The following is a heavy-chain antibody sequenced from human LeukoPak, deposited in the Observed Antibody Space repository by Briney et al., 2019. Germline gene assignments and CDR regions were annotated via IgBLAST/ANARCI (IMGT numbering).Heavy chain of an antibody. J-gene: IGHJ6*03. CDR2: MNPNSGNT. CDR1: GYTFTSYD. V-gene: IGHV1-8*03. CDR3: ARGGGYYYDSSGYYPFYYYYYMDV. D-gene: IGHD3-22*01. Sequence: GASVKVSCKASGYTFTSYDINWVRQATGQGLEWMGWMNPNSGNTGYAQKFQGRVTITRNTSISTAYMELSSLRSEDTAVYYCARGGGYYYDSSGYYPFYYYYYMDVWSKGTTVTVSS.